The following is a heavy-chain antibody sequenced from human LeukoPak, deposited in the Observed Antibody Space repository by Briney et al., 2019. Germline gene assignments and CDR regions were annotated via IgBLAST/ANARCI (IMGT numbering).Heavy chain of an antibody. CDR2: IYTSGST. J-gene: IGHJ4*02. D-gene: IGHD1-1*01. CDR3: ARSRYNWNDVPYY. Sequence: SETLSLTCTVSGGSISSYYWSWIRQPPGKGLEWIGYIYTSGSTNYNPSLKSRVTISVDTSKNQFSLKLSSVTAADTAVYYCARSRYNWNDVPYYWGQGTLVTVSS. CDR1: GGSISSYY. V-gene: IGHV4-4*09.